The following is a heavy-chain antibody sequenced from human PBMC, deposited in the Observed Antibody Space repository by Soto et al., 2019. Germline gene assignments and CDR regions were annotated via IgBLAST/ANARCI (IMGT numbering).Heavy chain of an antibody. V-gene: IGHV1-69*13. J-gene: IGHJ4*02. D-gene: IGHD6-6*01. CDR1: GGTFSSYA. CDR3: ARAWDSSSSVDY. CDR2: IIPIFGTA. Sequence: VASVKVSCKASGGTFSSYAISWVLQAPGQGLEWMGGIIPIFGTANYAQMFQGRVTITADESTSTAYMELSSLRSEDTAVYYCARAWDSSSSVDYWGQGTLVTVSS.